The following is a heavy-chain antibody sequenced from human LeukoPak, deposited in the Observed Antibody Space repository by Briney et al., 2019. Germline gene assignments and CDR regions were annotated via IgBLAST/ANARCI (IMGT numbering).Heavy chain of an antibody. Sequence: GGSLRLSCAASGFTFSDYYMSWVRQAPGKGLEWVSYISSSGSTIYYADSVKGRFTISRDNAKNSLYLQMNSLRAEDTAVYYCASLLRFLGWETPHTDYWGQGTLVTVSS. CDR2: ISSSGSTI. CDR1: GFTFSDYY. V-gene: IGHV3-11*01. J-gene: IGHJ4*02. D-gene: IGHD3-3*01. CDR3: ASLLRFLGWETPHTDY.